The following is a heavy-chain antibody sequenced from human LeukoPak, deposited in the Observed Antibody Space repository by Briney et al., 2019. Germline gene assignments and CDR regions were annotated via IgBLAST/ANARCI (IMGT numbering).Heavy chain of an antibody. CDR3: VLVTTGS. CDR2: INTDASII. D-gene: IGHD4-17*01. J-gene: IGHJ3*01. V-gene: IGHV3-74*01. CDR1: GFTLSTYW. Sequence: GGSLRLSCAVSGFTLSTYWMHWGRQAPGKGVVWVSRINTDASIINYADSVKGRFTISRDNDKNTLYLHMNSLRAEDTAVYYCVLVTTGSWGQGTMVTVS.